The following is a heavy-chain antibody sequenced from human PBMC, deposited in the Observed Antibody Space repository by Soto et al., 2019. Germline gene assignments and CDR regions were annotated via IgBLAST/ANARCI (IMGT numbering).Heavy chain of an antibody. CDR2: ISSSGTST. D-gene: IGHD3-3*02. V-gene: IGHV3-11*01. J-gene: IGHJ3*02. CDR1: GFTFIDSY. CDR3: ARFSGHDVCDI. Sequence: QVQLVESGGGLVKPGGSLRLSCAASGFTFIDSYMTWIRQTPGKGMEWVSYISSSGTSTYYADSVKGRFTISRDNAENSLYLQMNRLRAEDTAVYFCARFSGHDVCDIWGQGTMVTVSS.